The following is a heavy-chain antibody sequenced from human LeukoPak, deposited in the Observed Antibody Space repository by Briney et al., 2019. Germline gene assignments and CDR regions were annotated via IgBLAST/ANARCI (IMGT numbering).Heavy chain of an antibody. CDR3: AKGTAYYSLGP. J-gene: IGHJ5*02. Sequence: PGGSLRLSCAASGFTFSSYAMSWVRQAPGKGLGWVSAISGSGGSTYYADSVKGRFTISRDNSKNTLYLQMNSLRADDTAVYYCAKGTAYYSLGPWGQGTLVTVSS. V-gene: IGHV3-23*01. CDR1: GFTFSSYA. D-gene: IGHD3/OR15-3a*01. CDR2: ISGSGGST.